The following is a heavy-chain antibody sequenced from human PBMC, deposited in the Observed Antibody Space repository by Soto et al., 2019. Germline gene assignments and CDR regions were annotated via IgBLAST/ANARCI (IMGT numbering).Heavy chain of an antibody. J-gene: IGHJ6*02. Sequence: PGGSLRLSCTTSGFTFNTYGMHWVRQAPGKGLEWMAVISYDGSNKYYADSVKGRFTISRDNSKNTLYLQMNSLRAEDTAVYYCARDEGYSSSPEYYYYYYGMDVWGQGTTVTVSS. CDR3: ARDEGYSSSPEYYYYYYGMDV. CDR2: ISYDGSNK. CDR1: GFTFNTYG. V-gene: IGHV3-30*03. D-gene: IGHD6-6*01.